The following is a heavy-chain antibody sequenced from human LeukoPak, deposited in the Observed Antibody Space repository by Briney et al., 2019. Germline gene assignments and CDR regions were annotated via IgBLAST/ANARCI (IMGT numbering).Heavy chain of an antibody. J-gene: IGHJ4*02. CDR2: IYYSGNT. D-gene: IGHD3-22*01. Sequence: SETLSRTCTVSGGSISSYYWSWIRQPPGKGLEWIGYIYYSGNTNYNPSLKSRVTISVDTSKNQFSLKLSSVTAADTAVYYCARLSEYYYDSSGDYWGQGTLVTVSS. V-gene: IGHV4-59*08. CDR3: ARLSEYYYDSSGDY. CDR1: GGSISSYY.